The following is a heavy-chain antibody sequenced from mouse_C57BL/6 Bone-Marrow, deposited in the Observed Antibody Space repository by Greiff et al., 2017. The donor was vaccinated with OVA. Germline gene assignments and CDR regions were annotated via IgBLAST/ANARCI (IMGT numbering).Heavy chain of an antibody. CDR3: ARPPIYYGPDY. Sequence: QVQLQQPGAELVKPGASVKLSCKASGYTFTSYWMHWVKQRPGQGLEWIGMIYPNSGSTNYNEKFKSKATLTVDKSSSTAYMQLSSLTSEDSAVESCARPPIYYGPDYWGQGTTLTVSS. V-gene: IGHV1-64*01. CDR1: GYTFTSYW. J-gene: IGHJ2*01. D-gene: IGHD2-1*01. CDR2: IYPNSGST.